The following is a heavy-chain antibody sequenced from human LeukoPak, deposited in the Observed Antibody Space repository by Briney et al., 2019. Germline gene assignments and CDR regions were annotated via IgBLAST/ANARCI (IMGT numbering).Heavy chain of an antibody. J-gene: IGHJ6*02. V-gene: IGHV4-30-2*01. CDR3: ARESYSYGYFLGLDV. CDR2: IYHSGST. CDR1: GGSISSGGYY. Sequence: PSQTLSLTCIVSGGSISSGGYYWSWIRQPPGKGLEWIGYIYHSGSTYYNPSLKSRVTISVDTSKNQFSLKLSSVTAADTAVYYCARESYSYGYFLGLDVWGQGTTVTVSS. D-gene: IGHD5-18*01.